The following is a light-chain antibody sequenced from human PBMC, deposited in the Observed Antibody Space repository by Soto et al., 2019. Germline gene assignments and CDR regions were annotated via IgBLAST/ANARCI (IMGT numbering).Light chain of an antibody. V-gene: IGLV2-14*01. CDR2: EVS. J-gene: IGLJ1*01. Sequence: QSALTQPASVSGTPVQAITISCSGSNSDVGIYNFVSWYQHHPGRPHKLIVSEVSHRPSGVSIRFSGYKSGNTASLTIFGVQYDDEDDYYCIAYTSDDVRYVFGAGTKVTV. CDR1: NSDVGIYNF. CDR3: IAYTSDDVRYV.